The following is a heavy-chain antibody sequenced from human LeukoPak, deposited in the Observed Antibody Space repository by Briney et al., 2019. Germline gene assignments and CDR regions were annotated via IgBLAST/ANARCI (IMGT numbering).Heavy chain of an antibody. V-gene: IGHV1-24*01. CDR1: GYTLTELS. CDR3: ATSGYSGSYPREYYYYMDV. CDR2: FNPEDGET. D-gene: IGHD1-26*01. J-gene: IGHJ6*03. Sequence: ASVKVSCKVSGYTLTELSMHWVRQAPGKGLEWMGGFNPEDGETIYAQKFQGRVTMTEDTSTDTAYMELSSLRSEDTAVYYCATSGYSGSYPREYYYYMDVWGKGTTVTVSS.